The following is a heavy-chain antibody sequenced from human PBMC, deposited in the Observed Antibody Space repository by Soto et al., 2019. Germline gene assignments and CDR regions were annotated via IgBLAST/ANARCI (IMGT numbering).Heavy chain of an antibody. V-gene: IGHV4-31*03. CDR3: ARGSFSSSSSWFDP. CDR1: GGSISNDANF. Sequence: SETLSLTCTVSGGSISNDANFWSWIRQLPGRGLEWIGYISYTGRTYYTPSLNSRLTISLDTSKNLFSLRLSAVTAADTAVYFCARGSFSSSSSWFDPWGQGTLVTVSS. CDR2: ISYTGRT. J-gene: IGHJ5*02. D-gene: IGHD6-6*01.